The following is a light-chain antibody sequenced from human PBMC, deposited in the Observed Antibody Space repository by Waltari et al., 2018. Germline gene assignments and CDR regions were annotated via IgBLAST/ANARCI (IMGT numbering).Light chain of an antibody. CDR1: QSVDNY. J-gene: IGKJ4*01. V-gene: IGKV3-11*01. CDR3: QQRKIWPPLT. CDR2: DAS. Sequence: ETVLTQSPATLSLSPGERATPSCRASQSVDNYLAWYQQKPGQATRLLIYDASNRATGIPARFSGSGSGTDFTLTISSLEPEDFAVYYCQQRKIWPPLTFGGGTKVE.